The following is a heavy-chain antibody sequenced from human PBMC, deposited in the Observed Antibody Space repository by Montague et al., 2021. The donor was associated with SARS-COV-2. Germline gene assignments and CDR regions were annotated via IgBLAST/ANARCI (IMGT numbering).Heavy chain of an antibody. CDR3: ARLYIQKTLVGASRRRWFDP. Sequence: SETLSLTCSVSGDSMSGSNSYWGWIRQPPGKGLESIGSISYTGSTSYNASLKSRVTMSVDTSKNEFSLRLSSVTDSDTAVYYCARLYIQKTLVGASRRRWFDPWGQGTLVTVSS. J-gene: IGHJ5*02. D-gene: IGHD1-26*01. V-gene: IGHV4-39*01. CDR1: GDSMSGSNSY. CDR2: ISYTGST.